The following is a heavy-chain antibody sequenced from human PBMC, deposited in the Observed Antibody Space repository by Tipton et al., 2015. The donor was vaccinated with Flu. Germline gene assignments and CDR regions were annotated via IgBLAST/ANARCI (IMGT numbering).Heavy chain of an antibody. Sequence: LRLSCAVSGGSISSGGYSWSWIRQPPGKGLEWIGYIYHSGSTYYNPSPKSRVTISVDRSKNQFSLKLSSMTAADTAVYYCARALWIEGYFDYWGQGTLVTVSS. CDR2: IYHSGST. CDR1: GGSISSGGYS. CDR3: ARALWIEGYFDY. D-gene: IGHD3-3*01. J-gene: IGHJ4*02. V-gene: IGHV4-30-2*01.